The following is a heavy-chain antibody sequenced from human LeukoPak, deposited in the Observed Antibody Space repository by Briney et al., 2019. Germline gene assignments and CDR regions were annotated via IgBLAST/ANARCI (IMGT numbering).Heavy chain of an antibody. D-gene: IGHD3-22*01. CDR3: ARTYYYDSSGYRPDDAFDI. Sequence: GGSLRLSCAASGFTFSSYSKTWVRQAPGKGLEWVSYISSSSSTIYYADSVKGRFTISRDNGKNSLYLQMNSLRDEDTAVYYCARTYYYDSSGYRPDDAFDIWGQGTMVTVSS. CDR1: GFTFSSYS. V-gene: IGHV3-48*02. CDR2: ISSSSSTI. J-gene: IGHJ3*02.